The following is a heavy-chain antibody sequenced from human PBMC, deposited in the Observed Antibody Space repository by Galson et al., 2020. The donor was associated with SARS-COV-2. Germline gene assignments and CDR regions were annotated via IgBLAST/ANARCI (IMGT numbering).Heavy chain of an antibody. Sequence: PGGSLRLSCAVSGLTFSDYYLNWIRQAPGKGLEWVSCISSTGSITYYADSVKGRFTISRDNAKNSLYLQMNSLRAEDTAVYYCTTTGYWGQGTLVTVSS. CDR3: TTTGY. CDR1: GLTFSDYY. J-gene: IGHJ4*02. CDR2: ISSTGSIT. V-gene: IGHV3-11*01.